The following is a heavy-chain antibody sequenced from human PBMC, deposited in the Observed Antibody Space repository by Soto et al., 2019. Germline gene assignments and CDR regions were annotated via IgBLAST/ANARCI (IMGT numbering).Heavy chain of an antibody. Sequence: EVQLLESGGDLVQPGGSLRLSCAASGFTFSTYAMSWVRQAPGKGLEWVSTISSSGGNTYYTDSVKGRFTISRDNSKNTLYLQMNSLRAEDTAIYYCAKRPTSTGFGDPFGIWGQGTMVTVSS. V-gene: IGHV3-23*01. J-gene: IGHJ3*02. CDR3: AKRPTSTGFGDPFGI. D-gene: IGHD3-10*01. CDR1: GFTFSTYA. CDR2: ISSSGGNT.